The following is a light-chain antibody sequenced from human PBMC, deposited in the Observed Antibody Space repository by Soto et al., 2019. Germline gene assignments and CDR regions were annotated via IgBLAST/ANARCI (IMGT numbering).Light chain of an antibody. CDR3: QQYNSYSPWT. Sequence: DIQMTQSPSTLSASVGDRVTITCRASQSISSWLAWYQQKPGKAPKLLIYKASSLESGVPSRFSGSGSGTEFTLTISSLQPYDFATYYGQQYNSYSPWTFGQGTKVEIK. CDR1: QSISSW. J-gene: IGKJ1*01. V-gene: IGKV1-5*03. CDR2: KAS.